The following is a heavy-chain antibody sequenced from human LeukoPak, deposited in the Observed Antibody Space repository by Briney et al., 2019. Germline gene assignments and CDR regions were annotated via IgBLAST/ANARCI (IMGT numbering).Heavy chain of an antibody. CDR3: ARAGDSRGYYGYYFQY. CDR2: IYGDGST. Sequence: GSLRLSCAASGFTVSSNYMTWVRQAPGKGLEWVSIIYGDGSTYYADSVQGRFTISRDTSKNTLYLQMNRLRAEDAAVYFCARAGDSRGYYGYYFQYWGQGTLVTVFS. V-gene: IGHV3-53*01. D-gene: IGHD6-19*01. CDR1: GFTVSSNY. J-gene: IGHJ4*02.